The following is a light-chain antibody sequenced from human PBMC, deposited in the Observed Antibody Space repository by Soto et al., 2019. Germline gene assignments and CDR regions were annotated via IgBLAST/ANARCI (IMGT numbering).Light chain of an antibody. CDR3: QQLNSYPLT. J-gene: IGKJ4*01. V-gene: IGKV1-9*01. CDR2: AAF. CDR1: QGISSY. Sequence: DIQLTQSPSFLSASVGDRVTITCRASQGISSYLAWYQQKPGKAPKVLIYAAFNLQSGVPSRFSGSGSGTEFTLTISSLQPEDFATYYCQQLNSYPLTFGGGTKAEI.